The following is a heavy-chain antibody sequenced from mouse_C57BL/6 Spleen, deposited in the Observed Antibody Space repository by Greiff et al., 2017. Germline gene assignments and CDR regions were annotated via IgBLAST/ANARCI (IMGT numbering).Heavy chain of an antibody. CDR1: GYAFTNYL. CDR2: INPGSGGT. J-gene: IGHJ3*01. Sequence: VQLQESGAELVRPGTSVKVSCKASGYAFTNYLIEWVKQRPGQGLEWIGVINPGSGGTNYNEKFKGKATLTADTHSSTAYMQLSSLTSEDSAVYFCARSGYYGSSYWFAYWGQGTLVTVSA. D-gene: IGHD1-1*01. V-gene: IGHV1-54*01. CDR3: ARSGYYGSSYWFAY.